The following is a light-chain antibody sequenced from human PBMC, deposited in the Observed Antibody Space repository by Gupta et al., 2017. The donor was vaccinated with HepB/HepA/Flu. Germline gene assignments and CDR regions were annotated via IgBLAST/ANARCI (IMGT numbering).Light chain of an antibody. V-gene: IGLV3-21*04. J-gene: IGLJ2*01. Sequence: SSVLTQPPSVSVAPGETARITCGGNNIGSKSVHWDLKPGQAPVLVIYYDSDRPSGIPERFSGSNSGNTATLIISRVEAGDEADYYCQVWDSSSDHGVFGGGTKLTVL. CDR1: NIGSKS. CDR3: QVWDSSSDHGV. CDR2: YDS.